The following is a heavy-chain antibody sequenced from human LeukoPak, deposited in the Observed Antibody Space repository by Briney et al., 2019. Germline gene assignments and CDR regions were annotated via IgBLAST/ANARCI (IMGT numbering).Heavy chain of an antibody. V-gene: IGHV1-69*01. Sequence: SVKVSCKASGGTFSSYAISWVRQAPGQGLEWMGGIIPIFGTANYAQKFQGRVTITADESTSTAYMELSSLRSEDTAVYYCATFLEWSTINWFDPWGQGTLVTVSS. CDR1: GGTFSSYA. CDR3: ATFLEWSTINWFDP. J-gene: IGHJ5*02. CDR2: IIPIFGTA. D-gene: IGHD3-3*01.